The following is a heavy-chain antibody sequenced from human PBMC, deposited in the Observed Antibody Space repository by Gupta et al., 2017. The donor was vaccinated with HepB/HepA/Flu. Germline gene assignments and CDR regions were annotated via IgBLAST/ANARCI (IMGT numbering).Heavy chain of an antibody. CDR2: ISSTGTS. V-gene: IGHV4-30-4*01. Sequence: QVPLTASGPGLVQPSPTLSLTCRVSNISIQRAAHDWIWVRQSPGKGLEWIGSISSTGTSDENTSARSRVSSVTETARKHISLRLTAVTGAETAVYDGARGKYGVGGSCYSYNWFDHWGQGTLVSVSS. J-gene: IGHJ5*02. CDR3: ARGKYGVGGSCYSYNWFDH. D-gene: IGHD1-26*01. CDR1: NISIQRAAHD.